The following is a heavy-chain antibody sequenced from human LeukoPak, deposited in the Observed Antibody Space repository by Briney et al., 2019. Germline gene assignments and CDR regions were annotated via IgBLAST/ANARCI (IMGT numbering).Heavy chain of an antibody. Sequence: ASVKVSCKASGYTFTIYGSSWVRQAPGQGLEWMGWISAYNGNTNYAQKLQGRVTMTTDTSTSTAYMELRSLRSDDTAVYYCARFGSAYYYYYMDVWGKGTTVTISS. CDR2: ISAYNGNT. J-gene: IGHJ6*03. CDR1: GYTFTIYG. V-gene: IGHV1-18*01. CDR3: ARFGSAYYYYYMDV. D-gene: IGHD3-3*01.